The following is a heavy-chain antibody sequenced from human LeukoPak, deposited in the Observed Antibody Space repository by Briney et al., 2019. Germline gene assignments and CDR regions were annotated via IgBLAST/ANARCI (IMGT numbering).Heavy chain of an antibody. Sequence: PGGSLRLSCAASGFTFSNAWMSWVRQAPGKGLEWVGRIKSKTDGGTTDYAAPVKGRFTISRDDSKNTLYLQMNSLKTEDTAVYYCTTDPTGSSPRWSYYYYMDVWGKGTTVTVSS. V-gene: IGHV3-15*01. CDR2: IKSKTDGGTT. CDR1: GFTFSNAW. J-gene: IGHJ6*03. D-gene: IGHD1-1*01. CDR3: TTDPTGSSPRWSYYYYMDV.